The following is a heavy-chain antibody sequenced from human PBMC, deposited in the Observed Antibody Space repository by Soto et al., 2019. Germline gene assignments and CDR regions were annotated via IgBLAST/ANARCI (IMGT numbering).Heavy chain of an antibody. CDR3: ARAPFKLELPGPYFDY. D-gene: IGHD1-7*01. Sequence: GGSLRLSCAASGFTFSSYWMSWVRQAPGKGLEWVANIKQDGSEKYYVDSVKGRFTISRDNAKNSLYLQMNSLRAEDTAVYYCARAPFKLELPGPYFDYWGQGTLVTVSS. J-gene: IGHJ4*02. CDR1: GFTFSSYW. CDR2: IKQDGSEK. V-gene: IGHV3-7*04.